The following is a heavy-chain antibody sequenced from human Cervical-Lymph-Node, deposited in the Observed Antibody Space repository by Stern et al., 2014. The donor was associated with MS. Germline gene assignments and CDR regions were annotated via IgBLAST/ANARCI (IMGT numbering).Heavy chain of an antibody. CDR3: ARERVEYYDDSDKRGYFHH. CDR2: IYSDGSKK. V-gene: IGHV3-30*04. D-gene: IGHD3-22*01. CDR1: GFIFSNYA. J-gene: IGHJ1*01. Sequence: DQLVESGGGVVQPGRSLRLSCAASGFIFSNYAMHWVRQAPGKGLEWVAVIYSDGSKKYYADSVKGRLTISRDNSKNTLYLQMETLRAEDTAVYFCARERVEYYDDSDKRGYFHHWGQGTLVTVSS.